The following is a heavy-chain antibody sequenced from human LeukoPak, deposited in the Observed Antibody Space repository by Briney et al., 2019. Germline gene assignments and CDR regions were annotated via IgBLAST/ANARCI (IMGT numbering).Heavy chain of an antibody. Sequence: GESLKISCKGSGYSFTSYWIGWVRQMPGKGLEWMGIIYPGDSDTRYSPSFQGQVTISADKSISTAYLQWSSLKASDTAMYYCARLEGRAIAPGYAFDIWGQGTMVTVSS. CDR3: ARLEGRAIAPGYAFDI. J-gene: IGHJ3*02. CDR2: IYPGDSDT. CDR1: GYSFTSYW. D-gene: IGHD6-25*01. V-gene: IGHV5-51*01.